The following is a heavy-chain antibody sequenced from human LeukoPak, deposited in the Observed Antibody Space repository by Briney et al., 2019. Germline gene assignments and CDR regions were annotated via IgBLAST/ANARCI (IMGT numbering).Heavy chain of an antibody. CDR3: ATKVRRYSSSWHFDAFDI. D-gene: IGHD6-13*01. Sequence: EASVKVSCKVSGYTLTELSMHWVRQAPGKGLEWMGSFDAEDGETIYAQKFQGRVTVTEDTSTDTAYMELSSLRSEDTAVYYCATKVRRYSSSWHFDAFDIWGQGTMVTVSS. J-gene: IGHJ3*02. V-gene: IGHV1-24*01. CDR1: GYTLTELS. CDR2: FDAEDGET.